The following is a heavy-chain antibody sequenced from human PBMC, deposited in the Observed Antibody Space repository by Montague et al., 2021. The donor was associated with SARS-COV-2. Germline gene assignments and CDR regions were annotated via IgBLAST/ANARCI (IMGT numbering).Heavy chain of an antibody. CDR2: ISYDGSNK. V-gene: IGHV3-30-3*01. CDR1: GFTFSSYA. CDR3: ASELADYGDFDY. J-gene: IGHJ4*02. D-gene: IGHD4-17*01. Sequence: SLRLSWAASGFTFSSYAMHWVRQAPGKGLEWVAVISYDGSNKYYADSVKGRFTISRDNSKNTLYLQMNSLRAEDTAVYYCASELADYGDFDYWGQGTLVTVSS.